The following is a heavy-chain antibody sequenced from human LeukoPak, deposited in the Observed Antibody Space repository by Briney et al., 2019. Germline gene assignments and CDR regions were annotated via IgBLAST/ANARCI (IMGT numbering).Heavy chain of an antibody. CDR2: IYYSGST. CDR1: GGSISSYY. CDR3: ASTFYYDSSGQPFDY. V-gene: IGHV4-4*07. Sequence: PSETLSLTCTVSGGSISSYYWSWIRQPAGKGLEWIGRIYYSGSTNYNPSLKSRVTISVDTSKNQFSLKLSSVTAADTAVYYCASTFYYDSSGQPFDYWGQGTLVTVSS. J-gene: IGHJ4*02. D-gene: IGHD3-22*01.